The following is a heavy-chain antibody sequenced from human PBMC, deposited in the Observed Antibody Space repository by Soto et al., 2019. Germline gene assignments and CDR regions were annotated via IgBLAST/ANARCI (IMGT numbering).Heavy chain of an antibody. V-gene: IGHV5-51*01. Sequence: GESLKISCKGSGYNFTNYWIGWVRQMPGKGLEWMGIIYPGDSDTRYSPSFQGQVTISADKSISTAFLQWSSLKASDTAMFYCARTYYYDSSDYYPFDFWGQGTLVTVSS. CDR3: ARTYYYDSSDYYPFDF. CDR2: IYPGDSDT. CDR1: GYNFTNYW. D-gene: IGHD3-22*01. J-gene: IGHJ4*02.